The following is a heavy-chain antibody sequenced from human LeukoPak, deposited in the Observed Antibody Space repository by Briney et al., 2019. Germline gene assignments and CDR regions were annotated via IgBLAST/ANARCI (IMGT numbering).Heavy chain of an antibody. Sequence: NPSETLSLTCTVSGYSISSGYYWGWIRQPPGKGLEWIGSIYHSGSTYYNPSLKSRVTISVDTSKNQFSLKLSSVTAADTAVYYCARACYDFWSGYNSGGYFDYWGQGTLVTVSS. CDR3: ARACYDFWSGYNSGGYFDY. CDR1: GYSISSGYY. D-gene: IGHD3-3*01. V-gene: IGHV4-38-2*02. CDR2: IYHSGST. J-gene: IGHJ4*02.